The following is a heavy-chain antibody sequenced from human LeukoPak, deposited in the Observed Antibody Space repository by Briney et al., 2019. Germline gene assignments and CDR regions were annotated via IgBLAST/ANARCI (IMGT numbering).Heavy chain of an antibody. CDR2: IYYSGST. V-gene: IGHV4-59*08. D-gene: IGHD6-19*01. J-gene: IGHJ4*02. CDR1: GGSISSYY. CDR3: ARHDRQWLGPIDY. Sequence: SETLSLTCTVSGGSISSYYWSWIRQPPGKGLEWIGYIYYSGSTNYNPSLKSRVTISVDTSKNQFSLKLSSVTAADTAVYYCARHDRQWLGPIDYWGQGTLVTVSS.